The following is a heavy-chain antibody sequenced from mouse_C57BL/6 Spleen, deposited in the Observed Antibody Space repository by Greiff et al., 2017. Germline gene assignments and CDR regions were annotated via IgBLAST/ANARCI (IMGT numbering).Heavy chain of an antibody. CDR3: ARKGDYGNYYFAMDY. Sequence: QVQLQQPGAELVRPGSSVKLSCKASGYTFTSYWMHWVKQRPIQGLEWIGNIDPSDSETHYNQKFKDKATLTVDKSSSTAYMQLSSLTSEDSAVYYCARKGDYGNYYFAMDYWGQGTSVTVSS. CDR2: IDPSDSET. J-gene: IGHJ4*01. CDR1: GYTFTSYW. V-gene: IGHV1-52*01. D-gene: IGHD2-1*01.